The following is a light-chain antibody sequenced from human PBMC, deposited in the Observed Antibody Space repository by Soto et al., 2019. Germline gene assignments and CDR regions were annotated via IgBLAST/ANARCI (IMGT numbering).Light chain of an antibody. V-gene: IGKV3-15*01. CDR1: QSVTNS. CDR3: HQYNNWPPWT. Sequence: EIVLAQSPGTLSLSPGERATFSCRSSQSVTNSFLAWYQQKPGQAPRLLIYGASTRATGIPARFSGSGSGTEFTLTISSLQSEDFAVYYCHQYNNWPPWTFGQGTKVDIK. J-gene: IGKJ1*01. CDR2: GAS.